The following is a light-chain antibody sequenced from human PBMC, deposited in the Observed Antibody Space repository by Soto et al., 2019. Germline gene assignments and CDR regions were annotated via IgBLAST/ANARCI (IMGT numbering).Light chain of an antibody. CDR2: TGS. V-gene: IGKV1-12*01. Sequence: DIQMTQSPSSVSASVGDRVSITCRASQGIRNWLAWYQQKPGRAPKLLIYTGSSLQSGVPSRFSGTGSGTDFTLTISSLQPEDVATYYCQQANRFPLTFGGGTKVEIE. CDR3: QQANRFPLT. J-gene: IGKJ4*01. CDR1: QGIRNW.